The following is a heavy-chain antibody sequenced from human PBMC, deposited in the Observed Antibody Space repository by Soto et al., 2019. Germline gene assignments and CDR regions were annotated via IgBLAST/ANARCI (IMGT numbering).Heavy chain of an antibody. CDR1: GGSISSGGYS. CDR3: ARGLRFLEWGFSETNWFDP. D-gene: IGHD3-3*01. CDR2: IYHSGST. J-gene: IGHJ5*02. V-gene: IGHV4-30-2*01. Sequence: SETLSLTCAVSGGSISSGGYSWSWIRQPPGKGLEWIGYIYHSGSTYYNPSLKSRVTISVDRSKNQFSLKLSSVTAEDTAVYYCARGLRFLEWGFSETNWFDPWGQGTLVTVSS.